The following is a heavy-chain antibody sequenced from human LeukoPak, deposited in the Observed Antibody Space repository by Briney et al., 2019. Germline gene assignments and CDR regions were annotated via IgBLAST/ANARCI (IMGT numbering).Heavy chain of an antibody. CDR2: IIPIFGTA. Sequence: SVNVSCKASGGTFSSYAISWVRQAPGQGLEWMGGIIPIFGTANYAQKFQGRVTITADESTSTAYMELSSLRSEDTAVYYCARGGWQQLDPLCYFDYWGQGTLVTVSS. CDR3: ARGGWQQLDPLCYFDY. D-gene: IGHD6-13*01. J-gene: IGHJ4*02. V-gene: IGHV1-69*13. CDR1: GGTFSSYA.